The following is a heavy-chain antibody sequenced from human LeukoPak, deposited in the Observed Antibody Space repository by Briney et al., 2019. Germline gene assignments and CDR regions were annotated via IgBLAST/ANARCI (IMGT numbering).Heavy chain of an antibody. J-gene: IGHJ5*02. CDR3: ARDRPRGAASTANWFDP. CDR2: IYYSGST. Sequence: KPSETLSPTCTVSGGSISSYYWSWIRQPPGKGLEWIGYIYYSGSTNYNPSLKSRVTISVDTSKNQFSLKLSSVTAADTAVYYCARDRPRGAASTANWFDPWGQGTLVTVSS. D-gene: IGHD6-13*01. V-gene: IGHV4-59*01. CDR1: GGSISSYY.